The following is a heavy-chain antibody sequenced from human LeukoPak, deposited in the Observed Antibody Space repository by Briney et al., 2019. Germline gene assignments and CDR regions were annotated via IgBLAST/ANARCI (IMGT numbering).Heavy chain of an antibody. CDR3: ARGANYGMDV. Sequence: PPETLSLTCGVYGGAFSGYSWTWIRQPPGKGLEWIGEINHSGSTNYKPSLKSRVTISVDTSKKHFSLRLSSLTAADTAVYYCARGANYGMDVWGQGTTVTVSS. CDR2: INHSGST. CDR1: GGAFSGYS. J-gene: IGHJ6*02. V-gene: IGHV4-34*01.